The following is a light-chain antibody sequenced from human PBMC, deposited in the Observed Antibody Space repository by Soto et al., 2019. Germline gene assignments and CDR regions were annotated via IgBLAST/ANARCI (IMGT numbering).Light chain of an antibody. CDR2: EVS. CDR3: SSYSSSSTRV. J-gene: IGLJ1*01. Sequence: QSALTQPASVSGSPGQSITISCTGTSSDVGAYGFVSWYQQHPDKAPKLMIYEVSYRPPGVSNRFSRSKSVNTATLTISGLQAEDEAAYYCSSYSSSSTRVFGTGTKLTVL. V-gene: IGLV2-14*03. CDR1: SSDVGAYGF.